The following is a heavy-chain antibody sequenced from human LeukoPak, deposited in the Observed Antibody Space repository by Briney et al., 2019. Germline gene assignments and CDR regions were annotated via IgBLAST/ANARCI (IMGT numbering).Heavy chain of an antibody. CDR2: ISSSGNTI. CDR3: AKSEYQLLIPQLSLGFDY. J-gene: IGHJ4*02. V-gene: IGHV3-48*03. D-gene: IGHD2-2*01. Sequence: GGSLRLSCAASGFTFSNYEMNWVRQAPGKGLEWVSYISSSGNTIYYADSVKGRFTISRDNSKNTLYLQMNSLRAEDTAVYYCAKSEYQLLIPQLSLGFDYWGQGTLVTVSS. CDR1: GFTFSNYE.